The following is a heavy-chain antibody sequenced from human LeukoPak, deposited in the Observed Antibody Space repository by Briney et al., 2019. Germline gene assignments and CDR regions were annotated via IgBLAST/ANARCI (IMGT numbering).Heavy chain of an antibody. J-gene: IGHJ3*02. D-gene: IGHD3-10*01. CDR2: INSDGGSI. V-gene: IGHV3-74*01. Sequence: GGSLRLTCSASGFTFSPFWMHWVRQTPGKGLVWVSHINSDGGSIRYADSVKGRFTISRDNAKNTLYLQLNSLGAEDTAVYYCARDRGAPDAFDIWGQGTMVTVSS. CDR3: ARDRGAPDAFDI. CDR1: GFTFSPFW.